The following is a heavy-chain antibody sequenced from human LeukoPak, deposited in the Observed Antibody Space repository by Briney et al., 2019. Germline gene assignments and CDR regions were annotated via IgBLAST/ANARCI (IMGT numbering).Heavy chain of an antibody. V-gene: IGHV3-48*03. CDR3: ARLRGPMVRGDR. CDR1: GFTFSSYE. CDR2: ISSSGSTI. J-gene: IGHJ4*02. D-gene: IGHD3-10*01. Sequence: GGSLRLSCAASGFTFSSYEMNWVRQAPGKGLEWVSYISSSGSTIYYADPVKGRFTISRDNAKNSLYLQMNSLRAEDTAVYYCARLRGPMVRGDRWGQGTLVTVSS.